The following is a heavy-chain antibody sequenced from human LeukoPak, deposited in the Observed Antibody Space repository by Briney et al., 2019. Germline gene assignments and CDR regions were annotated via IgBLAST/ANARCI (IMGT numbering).Heavy chain of an antibody. V-gene: IGHV3-30*03. CDR1: GFTFSNYG. D-gene: IGHD3-16*01. CDR2: ISYDGSNI. Sequence: PGGSLRLSCAASGFTFSNYGMHWVRQAPGKGLEWLAVISYDGSNIYYADSVKGRFTISRDNSKKTLYLQMNSLRAVDTAVYYCAREAHLGAFDIWGQGTMVTVSS. CDR3: AREAHLGAFDI. J-gene: IGHJ3*02.